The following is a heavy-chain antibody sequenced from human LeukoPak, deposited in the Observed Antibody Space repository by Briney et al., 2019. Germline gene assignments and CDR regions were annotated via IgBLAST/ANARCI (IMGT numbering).Heavy chain of an antibody. J-gene: IGHJ6*03. D-gene: IGHD3-22*01. CDR2: ISAYNGNT. V-gene: IGHV1-18*01. CDR1: GYTFTSYG. Sequence: ASVKVSCKASGYTFTSYGISWVRQAPGQGLEWMGWISAYNGNTNYAQKLQGRVTMTTDTSTSTAYMELRSLRYDDTAVYYCARDSSGYYYYYYYMDVWGKGTTVTVSS. CDR3: ARDSSGYYYYYYYMDV.